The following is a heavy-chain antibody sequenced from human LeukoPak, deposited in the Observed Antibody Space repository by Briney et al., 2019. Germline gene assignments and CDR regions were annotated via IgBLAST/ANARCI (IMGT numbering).Heavy chain of an antibody. CDR1: GYTFTSYG. CDR2: ISAYNGNT. Sequence: ASVKVSCKASGYTFTSYGISWVRQAPGQGLEWMGWISAYNGNTNYAQKLQGRVTMTTDTSTSTAYMELRSLRSEDTAVYYCARDIVVVVAATLYYYYGMDVWGQGTTVTVSS. CDR3: ARDIVVVVAATLYYYYGMDV. V-gene: IGHV1-18*01. D-gene: IGHD2-15*01. J-gene: IGHJ6*02.